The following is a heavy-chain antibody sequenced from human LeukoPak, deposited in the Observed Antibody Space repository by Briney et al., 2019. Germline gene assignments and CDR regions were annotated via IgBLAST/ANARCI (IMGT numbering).Heavy chain of an antibody. CDR3: ARYFGYYDSSGYPSGYYYYGMDV. D-gene: IGHD3-22*01. J-gene: IGHJ6*02. Sequence: GGSLRLSCAASGFTVSSNYMSWVRQAPGKGLEWVSVIYSGGSTSYADSVKGRFTISRDNSKNTLYLQMNSLRAEDTAVYYCARYFGYYDSSGYPSGYYYYGMDVWGQGTTVTVSS. CDR1: GFTVSSNY. CDR2: IYSGGST. V-gene: IGHV3-53*01.